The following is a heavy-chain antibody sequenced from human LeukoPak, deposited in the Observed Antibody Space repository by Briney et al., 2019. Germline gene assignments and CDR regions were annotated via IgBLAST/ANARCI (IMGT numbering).Heavy chain of an antibody. D-gene: IGHD3-10*01. V-gene: IGHV3-30*02. Sequence: GGSLRLSCEASGFTFSSCAMNWVRQAPGKGLEWVAFIRYDGSNKYYADSVKGRFTISRDNSKNTLYLQMNSLRAEDTAVYYCAKEGYYGSGSYSDYWGQGTLVTVSS. CDR3: AKEGYYGSGSYSDY. J-gene: IGHJ4*02. CDR1: GFTFSSCA. CDR2: IRYDGSNK.